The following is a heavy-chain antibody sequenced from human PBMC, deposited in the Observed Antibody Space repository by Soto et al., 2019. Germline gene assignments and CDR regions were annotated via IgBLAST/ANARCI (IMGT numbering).Heavy chain of an antibody. J-gene: IGHJ4*02. CDR1: GYYFSSFW. CDR3: ARQGNGREGFDY. CDR2: IYPGDSDT. V-gene: IGHV5-51*01. D-gene: IGHD2-15*01. Sequence: GESLKISCEGSGYYFSSFWIGWVRQPPGKGLEWMGIIYPGDSDTRYGPCFQGQVTISADKSTNTASLQWSSLKASDTAMYYCARQGNGREGFDYWGQRTLVRVS.